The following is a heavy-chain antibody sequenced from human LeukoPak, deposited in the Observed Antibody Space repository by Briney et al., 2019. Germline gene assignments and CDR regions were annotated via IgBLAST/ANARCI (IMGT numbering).Heavy chain of an antibody. CDR1: GYTFTSYY. CDR2: INPSGGST. D-gene: IGHD3-22*01. Sequence: ASVKVSCKVSGYTFTSYYMHWVRQAPGQGLEWMGIINPSGGSTSYAQKFQGRVTMTRDTSTSTVYMELSSLRSEDTAVYYCASFYDSSGYYPHDAFDIWGQGTMVTVSS. V-gene: IGHV1-46*01. J-gene: IGHJ3*02. CDR3: ASFYDSSGYYPHDAFDI.